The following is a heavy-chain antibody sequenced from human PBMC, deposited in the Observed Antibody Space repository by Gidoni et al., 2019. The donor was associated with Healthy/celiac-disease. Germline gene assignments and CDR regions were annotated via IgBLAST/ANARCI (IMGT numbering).Heavy chain of an antibody. V-gene: IGHV4-59*01. J-gene: IGHJ4*02. CDR3: ARSQTFTIFGVVEFHFDY. D-gene: IGHD3-3*01. CDR1: GGSISSYY. CDR2: IYYSGST. Sequence: QVQLQESGPGLVKPSETLSLTCTVPGGSISSYYWSWIRQPPGKGLEWIGYIYYSGSTNYNPSLKSRVTISVDTSKNQFSLKLSSVTAADTAVYYCARSQTFTIFGVVEFHFDYWGQGTLVTVSS.